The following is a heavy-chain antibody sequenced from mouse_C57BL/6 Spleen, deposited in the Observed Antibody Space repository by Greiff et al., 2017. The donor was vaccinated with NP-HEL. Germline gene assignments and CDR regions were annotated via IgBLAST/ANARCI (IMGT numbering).Heavy chain of an antibody. Sequence: QVQLQQPGAELVKPGASVKLSCKASGYTFTSYWMQWVKQRPGQGLEWIGEIDPSDSYTNYNQKFKGKATLTVDTSSSTAYMQLSSLTSEDSAVYYCARGGGSSWNYWGQGTTLTVSS. J-gene: IGHJ2*01. CDR2: IDPSDSYT. D-gene: IGHD1-1*01. CDR1: GYTFTSYW. V-gene: IGHV1-50*01. CDR3: ARGGGSSWNY.